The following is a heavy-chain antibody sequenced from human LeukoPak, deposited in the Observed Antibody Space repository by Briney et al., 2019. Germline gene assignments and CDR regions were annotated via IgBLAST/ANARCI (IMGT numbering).Heavy chain of an antibody. J-gene: IGHJ3*02. CDR2: ISSSGSTI. Sequence: GGSLRLSCAASGFTFSDYYMSWIRQAPGKGLEWVSYISSSGSTIYYADSVKGRFTISRDNAKNSLCLQMNSLRAEDTAVYYCARIKKIAAVSEFSAFDIWGRGTMVTVSS. CDR1: GFTFSDYY. V-gene: IGHV3-11*01. D-gene: IGHD6-13*01. CDR3: ARIKKIAAVSEFSAFDI.